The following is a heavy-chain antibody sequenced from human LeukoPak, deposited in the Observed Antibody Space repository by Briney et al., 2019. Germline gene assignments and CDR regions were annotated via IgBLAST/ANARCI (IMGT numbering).Heavy chain of an antibody. D-gene: IGHD6-19*01. CDR1: GFTFSSYA. V-gene: IGHV3-64D*06. CDR2: ISSNGGST. Sequence: GGSLRLSCSASGFTFSSYAMHWVRQAPGKGLEYVSAISSNGGSTYYADSVKGRFTISRDNSKNTLYLQMSSLRAEDTAVYYCVKGAGQWLANFDYWGQGTLVTVSS. J-gene: IGHJ4*02. CDR3: VKGAGQWLANFDY.